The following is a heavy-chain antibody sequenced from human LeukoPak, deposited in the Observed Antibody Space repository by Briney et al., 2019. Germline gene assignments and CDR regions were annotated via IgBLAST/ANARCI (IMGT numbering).Heavy chain of an antibody. J-gene: IGHJ3*02. CDR1: GFTFSDYG. V-gene: IGHV3-23*01. D-gene: IGHD2-15*01. CDR3: AKSVAPYCSGGSCFDAFDI. Sequence: GGSLRLSCAASGFTFSDYGMHWVRQAPGKGLEWVSAISHSGASTYYADSVKGRFTISRDNSKNTLYLQMNSLRAEDTAVYYCAKSVAPYCSGGSCFDAFDIWGQGTMVTVSS. CDR2: ISHSGAST.